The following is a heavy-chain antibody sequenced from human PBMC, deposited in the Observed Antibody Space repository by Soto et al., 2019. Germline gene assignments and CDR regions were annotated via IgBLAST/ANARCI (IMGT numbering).Heavy chain of an antibody. J-gene: IGHJ6*02. V-gene: IGHV3-53*01. D-gene: IGHD3-10*01. CDR3: VRPLPSGQTHARDV. Sequence: GGSLRLSCVASGLPVAGSYMAWVRQAPGKGLEWASVIYNDGTTYYSQSVEGRFTISRDTSKNTLYLQMDRLRDEDTAVYYCVRPLPSGQTHARDVWGQGTTGTVS. CDR1: GLPVAGSY. CDR2: IYNDGTT.